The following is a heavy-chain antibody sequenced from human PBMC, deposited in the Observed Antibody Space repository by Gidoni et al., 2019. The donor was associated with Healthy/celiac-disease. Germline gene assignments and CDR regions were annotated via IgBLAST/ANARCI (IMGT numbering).Heavy chain of an antibody. CDR1: GGTFSSSA. J-gene: IGHJ5*02. V-gene: IGHV1-69*04. CDR3: ARDQGTVVPYAWFDP. Sequence: VQLVQSGAEVKKPGSSVKVSCKAYGGTFSSSAISWVRQAPGQGLDWIGRIIPILVISNYAQKFQGRVTITAYKSTSTASMELSSLRSEDTAVYYCARDQGTVVPYAWFDPWCQGTLVTVSS. D-gene: IGHD2-15*01. CDR2: IIPILVIS.